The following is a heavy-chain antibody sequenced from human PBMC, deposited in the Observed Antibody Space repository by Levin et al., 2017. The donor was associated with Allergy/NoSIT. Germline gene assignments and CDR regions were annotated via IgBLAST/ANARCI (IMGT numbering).Heavy chain of an antibody. D-gene: IGHD6-13*01. CDR2: FSAHNGNT. V-gene: IGHV1-18*01. J-gene: IGHJ3*02. CDR1: GYTFTNNF. Sequence: ASVKVSCKTSGYTFTNNFITWVRQAPGQGLEWMGWFSAHNGNTNFAQKVQGRVTMTTDTTTSTAYMELRSLRSDDTAVYYCARENIAAAEGAFDIWGQGTMVTVSS. CDR3: ARENIAAAEGAFDI.